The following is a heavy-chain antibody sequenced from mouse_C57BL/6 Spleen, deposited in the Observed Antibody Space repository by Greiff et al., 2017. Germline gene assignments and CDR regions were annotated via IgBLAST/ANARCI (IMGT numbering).Heavy chain of an antibody. CDR1: GYTFTSYW. J-gene: IGHJ3*01. CDR2: IDPNSGGT. D-gene: IGHD1-1*01. V-gene: IGHV1-72*01. Sequence: QVQLQQPGAELVKPGASVKLSCKASGYTFTSYWMHWVKQRPGRGLEWIGRIDPNSGGTKYNEKFQSKATLTVDKPSSTAYMQLSSLTSEDSAVYYCARVNYGRSYGAWFAYWGQGTLVTVSA. CDR3: ARVNYGRSYGAWFAY.